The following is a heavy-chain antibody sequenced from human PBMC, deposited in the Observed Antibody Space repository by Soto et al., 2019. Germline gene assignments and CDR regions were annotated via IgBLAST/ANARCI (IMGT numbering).Heavy chain of an antibody. CDR3: ARSRGWSDY. D-gene: IGHD6-19*01. Sequence: EVQLVESGGGLVQPGGSLRLSCAVSGFTFSTYSMNWVRQAPGKGLEWVSYISSSSSTIYYADSVKGRFTISRDNDKNSLYLQMNSLRAEDTAVYYCARSRGWSDYWGQGTLVTVSS. J-gene: IGHJ4*02. CDR1: GFTFSTYS. CDR2: ISSSSSTI. V-gene: IGHV3-48*01.